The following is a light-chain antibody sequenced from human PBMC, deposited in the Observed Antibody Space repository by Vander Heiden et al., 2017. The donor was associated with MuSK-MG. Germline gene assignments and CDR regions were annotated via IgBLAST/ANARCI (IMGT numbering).Light chain of an antibody. CDR1: QSISSY. CDR3: RQSYTASWT. Sequence: DIQMTQSPSSLSASVGDRVTITCRASQSISSYLNWYQQKPGKAPKLLIYAASSLESGVPSRFSGSGSGTDFTLTIRSLQPEDFATYYCRQSYTASWTFGQGTKVEIK. V-gene: IGKV1-39*01. CDR2: AAS. J-gene: IGKJ1*01.